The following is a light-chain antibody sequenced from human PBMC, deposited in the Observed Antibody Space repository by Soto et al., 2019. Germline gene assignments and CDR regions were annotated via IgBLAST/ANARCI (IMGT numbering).Light chain of an antibody. CDR3: QQYGSSPIT. Sequence: VVLTQSPATLSLSPWESGTVSCGASQSVSSSYVAWYQHKPGLAPRLLIHDTSSRAIGIPDRLSGSKSGTNFTLTIRRMEPEDVGMYYCQQYGSSPITFGQGTRLE. V-gene: IGKV3D-20*01. CDR2: DTS. CDR1: QSVSSSY. J-gene: IGKJ5*01.